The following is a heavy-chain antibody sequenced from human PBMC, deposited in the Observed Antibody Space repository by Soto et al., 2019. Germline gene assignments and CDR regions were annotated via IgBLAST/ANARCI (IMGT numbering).Heavy chain of an antibody. Sequence: AASVTVSCKASVYTFTSYYMHWVRQAPGQGLEWMGIINPSGGSTSYAQKFQGRVTMTRDTSTSTVYMELSSLRSEDTAVYYCARSSSSQDYYYYYGMDVWGQGTTVTVS. CDR3: ARSSSSQDYYYYYGMDV. J-gene: IGHJ6*02. D-gene: IGHD6-6*01. CDR2: INPSGGST. CDR1: VYTFTSYY. V-gene: IGHV1-46*01.